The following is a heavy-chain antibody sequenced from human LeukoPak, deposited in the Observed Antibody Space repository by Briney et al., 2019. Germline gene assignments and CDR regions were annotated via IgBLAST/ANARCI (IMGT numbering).Heavy chain of an antibody. CDR3: ARANWKKTNWFDP. J-gene: IGHJ5*02. V-gene: IGHV4-38-2*01. D-gene: IGHD1-1*01. Sequence: SETLSLTCAVSGFSISSGYFWAWIRQSPGKGLEWIGSIFHSGITYYNPSLKSRITISVDTSKNQFSLRLSSVTAADTAVYYCARANWKKTNWFDPWGQGTLVTVSS. CDR2: IFHSGIT. CDR1: GFSISSGYF.